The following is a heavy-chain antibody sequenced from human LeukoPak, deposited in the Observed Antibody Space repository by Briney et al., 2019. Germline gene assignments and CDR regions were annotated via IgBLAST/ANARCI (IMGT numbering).Heavy chain of an antibody. CDR3: ARGPRAAADDY. V-gene: IGHV3-30*14. Sequence: PGGSLRLSCAASGFTFSSHSMHWVRQAPGRGLEWVADTSKEGSRQYYADSVKGRFTISRDNSKNTLYLQMNSLRAEDTAVYYCARGPRAAADDYWGQGTLVTVSS. J-gene: IGHJ4*02. CDR2: TSKEGSRQ. D-gene: IGHD6-13*01. CDR1: GFTFSSHS.